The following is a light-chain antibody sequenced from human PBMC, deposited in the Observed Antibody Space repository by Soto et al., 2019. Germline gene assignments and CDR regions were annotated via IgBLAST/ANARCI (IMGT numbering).Light chain of an antibody. CDR1: SSDVGGYNY. Sequence: QSALTQPASVSGSPGQSITISCTGTSSDVGGYNYVSWYQRHPGKAPKLMIYEVSNRPSGVSNRFSGSKSGNTASLTISGLQAEDEADYYCSSYTSSSTLVFGTGTKFTVL. J-gene: IGLJ1*01. CDR2: EVS. V-gene: IGLV2-14*01. CDR3: SSYTSSSTLV.